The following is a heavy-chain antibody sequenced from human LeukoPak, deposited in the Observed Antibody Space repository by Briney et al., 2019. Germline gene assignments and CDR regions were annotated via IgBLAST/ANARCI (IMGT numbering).Heavy chain of an antibody. J-gene: IGHJ5*02. CDR1: GGSFGGYY. CDR3: ARGDIVVVPAAPANWFDP. D-gene: IGHD2-2*01. Sequence: KPSETLSLTCAVYGGSFGGYYWSWIRQPPGKGLEWIGEINHSGSTNYNPSLKSRVTISVDTSKNQFSLKLSSVTAADTAVYYCARGDIVVVPAAPANWFDPWGQGTLVTVSS. V-gene: IGHV4-34*01. CDR2: INHSGST.